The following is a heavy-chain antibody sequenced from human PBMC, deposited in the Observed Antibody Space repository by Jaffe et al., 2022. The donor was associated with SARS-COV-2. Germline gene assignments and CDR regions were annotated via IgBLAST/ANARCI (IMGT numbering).Heavy chain of an antibody. V-gene: IGHV2-5*02. CDR2: IYWDDDK. Sequence: QITLKESGPTLVKPTQTLTLTCTFSGFSLSTSGVGVGWIRQPPGKALEWLALIYWDDDKRYSPSLKSRLTITKDTSKNQVVLTMTNMDPVDTATYYCAHRSSGSSGWYRGPTFDYWGQGTLVTVSS. CDR3: AHRSSGSSGWYRGPTFDY. J-gene: IGHJ4*02. D-gene: IGHD6-19*01. CDR1: GFSLSTSGVG.